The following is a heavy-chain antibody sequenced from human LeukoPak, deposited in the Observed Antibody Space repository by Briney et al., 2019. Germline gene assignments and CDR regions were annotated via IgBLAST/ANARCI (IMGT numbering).Heavy chain of an antibody. CDR3: AKDTSSDSSGYYWDY. D-gene: IGHD3-22*01. J-gene: IGHJ4*02. Sequence: GGSLRLSCAASGFTFSSYAMSWVRQAPGKGLKWVSAISGSGGSTYYADSVKGRFTISRDNSKNTLYLQMNRLRAEDTAVYYCAKDTSSDSSGYYWDYWGQGTLVTVSS. CDR2: ISGSGGST. CDR1: GFTFSSYA. V-gene: IGHV3-23*01.